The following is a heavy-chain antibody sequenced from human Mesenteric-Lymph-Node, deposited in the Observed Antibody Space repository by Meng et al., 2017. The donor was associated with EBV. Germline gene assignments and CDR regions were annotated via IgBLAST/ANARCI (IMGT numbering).Heavy chain of an antibody. CDR2: IYHSGST. CDR3: ARFQRFGDFD. J-gene: IGHJ4*02. CDR1: GASISSDNW. Sequence: VQLQGPGPGLVKPPGTLSLPGAVSGASISSDNWWGWVRQPPGKGLEWIGEIYHSGSTNYNPSLKSRVTISVDKSKRQFSLKLTSVTAADTAVYHCARFQRFGDFDWGQGTLVTVSS. V-gene: IGHV4-4*03. D-gene: IGHD3-10*01.